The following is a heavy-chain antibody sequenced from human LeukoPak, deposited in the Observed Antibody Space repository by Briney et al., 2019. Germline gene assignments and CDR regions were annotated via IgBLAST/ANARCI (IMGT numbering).Heavy chain of an antibody. J-gene: IGHJ4*02. CDR2: ISGSGGGT. D-gene: IGHD6-19*01. Sequence: GGSLRLSCAASGFTFSSYAVSWVRQAPGKGLEWVSAISGSGGGTYYADSVKGRFTISRDNSKNTVYLQMNSLSTEDTAVYYCAKTTTGYSSGRYPGWPVDYWGQGTPVTVSS. CDR3: AKTTTGYSSGRYPGWPVDY. CDR1: GFTFSSYA. V-gene: IGHV3-23*01.